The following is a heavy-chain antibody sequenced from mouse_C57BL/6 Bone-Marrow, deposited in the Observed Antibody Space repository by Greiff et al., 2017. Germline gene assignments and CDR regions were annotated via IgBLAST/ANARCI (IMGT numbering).Heavy chain of an antibody. Sequence: EVKLVESGGGLVKPGGSLKLSCAASGFTFSSYAMSWVRQTPEKRLEWVATISDGGSYTYYPDNVKGRFTISRDNAKNNLYLQMSHLKSEDTAMYYCAGDGAYYGSRAYWGQGTLVTVSA. J-gene: IGHJ3*01. CDR1: GFTFSSYA. D-gene: IGHD1-1*01. V-gene: IGHV5-4*01. CDR3: AGDGAYYGSRAY. CDR2: ISDGGSYT.